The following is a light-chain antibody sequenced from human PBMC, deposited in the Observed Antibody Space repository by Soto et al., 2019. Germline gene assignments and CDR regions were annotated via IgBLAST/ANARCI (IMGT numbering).Light chain of an antibody. J-gene: IGLJ1*01. CDR1: SNDVGGYKY. V-gene: IGLV2-8*01. CDR3: SAYAGSDLYV. CDR2: EVS. Sequence: QSVLTQPPSASGSPGQSVTISCTGTSNDVGGYKYVSWYQQHPGKAPKVMIYEVSKRPSGVPDRFSGSKSGNTASLTVSGLQAEDEADYYCSAYAGSDLYVFGRGTKVTVL.